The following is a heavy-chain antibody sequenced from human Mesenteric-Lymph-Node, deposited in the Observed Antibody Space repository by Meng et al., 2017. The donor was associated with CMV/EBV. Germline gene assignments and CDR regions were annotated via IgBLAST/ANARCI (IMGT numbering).Heavy chain of an antibody. V-gene: IGHV1-2*02. J-gene: IGHJ6*02. Sequence: ASVKVSCKASGYTFTGYYMHWVRQAPGQGLEWMGWINPNSGGTNYAQKFQGRVTMTRDTSISTAYMELSRLRSDDTAVYYCARSIAARPHYYYSMDVWGQGTTVTVSS. CDR1: GYTFTGYY. CDR2: INPNSGGT. CDR3: ARSIAARPHYYYSMDV. D-gene: IGHD6-6*01.